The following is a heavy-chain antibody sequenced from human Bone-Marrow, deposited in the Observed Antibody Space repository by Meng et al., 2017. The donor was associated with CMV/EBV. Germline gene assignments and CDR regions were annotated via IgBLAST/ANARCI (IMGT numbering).Heavy chain of an antibody. Sequence: SETLSLTCAVYGGSFSGYYWSWIRQPPGKGLEWIGYIYYSGSTNYNPSLKSRVTISVDTSKNQFSLKLSSVTAADTAVYYCARELRPYGMDVWGQGTTVTVSS. V-gene: IGHV4-59*01. CDR2: IYYSGST. J-gene: IGHJ6*02. CDR3: ARELRPYGMDV. CDR1: GGSFSGYY.